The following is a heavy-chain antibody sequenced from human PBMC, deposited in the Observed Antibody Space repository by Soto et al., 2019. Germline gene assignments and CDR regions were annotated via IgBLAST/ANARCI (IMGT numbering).Heavy chain of an antibody. D-gene: IGHD6-13*01. CDR3: ARDFGRPGGSWYPYFDY. V-gene: IGHV1-69*06. CDR1: GGTFSSYA. Sequence: GASVKVSFKASGGTFSSYAISWVRQAPGQGLEWMGGIIPIFGTANYAQKFQGRVTITADKSTSTAYMELSSLRSEDTAVYYCARDFGRPGGSWYPYFDYWGQGTLVTVSS. CDR2: IIPIFGTA. J-gene: IGHJ4*02.